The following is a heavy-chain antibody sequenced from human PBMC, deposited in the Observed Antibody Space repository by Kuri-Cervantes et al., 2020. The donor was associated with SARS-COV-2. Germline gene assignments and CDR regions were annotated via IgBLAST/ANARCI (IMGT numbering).Heavy chain of an antibody. D-gene: IGHD3-10*01. V-gene: IGHV3-66*02. Sequence: GESLKISCAASGFTVSSNYMSWVRQAPGKGLEWVSVIYSGGSTYYADSEKGRFTISRDNSKNTLYLQMNSLRAEDTAAYYCAMGWAGKFDYWGQGTLVTVSS. CDR1: GFTVSSNY. CDR3: AMGWAGKFDY. J-gene: IGHJ4*02. CDR2: IYSGGST.